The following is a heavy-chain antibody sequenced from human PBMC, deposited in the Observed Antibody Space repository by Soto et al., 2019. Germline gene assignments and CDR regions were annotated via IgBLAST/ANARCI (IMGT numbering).Heavy chain of an antibody. CDR2: ISPYNGKT. Sequence: ASVKVSCKASGYIFTGYFIQWLRQAPGQGLEWMGWISPYNGKTNYAQRLQGRVTMTTDTSTSTAYMELRSLRFDDTAVYYCARGGPTTVHYYPMDVWGQGTTVTVSS. J-gene: IGHJ6*02. CDR1: GYIFTGYF. CDR3: ARGGPTTVHYYPMDV. D-gene: IGHD4-4*01. V-gene: IGHV1-18*01.